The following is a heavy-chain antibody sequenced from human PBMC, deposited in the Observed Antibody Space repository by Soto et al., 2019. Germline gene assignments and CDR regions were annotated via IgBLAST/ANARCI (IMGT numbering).Heavy chain of an antibody. CDR3: ASSFYSSSRGGYNWFDP. J-gene: IGHJ5*02. V-gene: IGHV1-69*13. D-gene: IGHD6-6*01. Sequence: ASVKVSCKASGGTFSSYAISWVRQAPGQGLEWMGGIIPIFGTANYAQKFQGRVTITADESTSTAYMELSSLRSEDTAVYYCASSFYSSSRGGYNWFDPWGQGTLVTVSS. CDR1: GGTFSSYA. CDR2: IIPIFGTA.